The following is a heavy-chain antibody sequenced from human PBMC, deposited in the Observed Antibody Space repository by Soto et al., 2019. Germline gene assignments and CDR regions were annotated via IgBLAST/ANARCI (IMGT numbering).Heavy chain of an antibody. J-gene: IGHJ4*02. V-gene: IGHV4-30-2*01. CDR1: GGSISSGGYS. Sequence: SETLSLTCAVSGGSISSGGYSWSWIRQPPGKGLEWIGYFSHSGSTYYNPSLKSRVTISVDRSKNQFSLKLSSVTAADTAVYYCARGGLLPDYWGQGTLVTVSS. D-gene: IGHD6-19*01. CDR2: FSHSGST. CDR3: ARGGLLPDY.